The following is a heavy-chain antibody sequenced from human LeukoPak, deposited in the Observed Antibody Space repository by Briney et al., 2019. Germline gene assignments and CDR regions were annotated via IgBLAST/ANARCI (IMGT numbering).Heavy chain of an antibody. J-gene: IGHJ4*02. D-gene: IGHD3-10*01. CDR1: GGSISSSDYY. Sequence: SETLSLTCTVSGGSISSSDYYRGWIRQPPGKGLEWIGSFDHTGTTYYNPSLKSRVTTSVDTSKNQFSLRLSFVTAADTAVYHCARLWYYGSGSPTLDYWGQGTLVTVSS. CDR3: ARLWYYGSGSPTLDY. CDR2: FDHTGTT. V-gene: IGHV4-39*01.